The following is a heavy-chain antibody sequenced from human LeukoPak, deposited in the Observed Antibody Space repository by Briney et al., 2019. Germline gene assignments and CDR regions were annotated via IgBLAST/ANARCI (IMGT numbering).Heavy chain of an antibody. V-gene: IGHV4-38-2*02. CDR3: ARSYYGGSHQYYFDY. CDR1: SYSISYGYY. J-gene: IGHJ4*02. D-gene: IGHD4-23*01. Sequence: PSETLSLSCTVSSYSISYGYYWGWIRQPPGKGLEWIGCLYYNGNSYYNPSLKSRVAISVDTSKNQFSLKLHSVTAADTAVYYCARSYYGGSHQYYFDYWGQGTLVTVSS. CDR2: LYYNGNS.